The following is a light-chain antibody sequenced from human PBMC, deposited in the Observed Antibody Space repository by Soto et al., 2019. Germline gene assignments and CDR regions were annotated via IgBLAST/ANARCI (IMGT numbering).Light chain of an antibody. J-gene: IGKJ4*01. V-gene: IGKV3-20*01. CDR1: QSVSSNY. CDR2: GAS. Sequence: IGFSQSPGTLALSPGERATLSCRASQSVSSNYLAWYQQKPGQAPRLLIYGASSRATGIPDRFSGSGSGTNFTLTISRLEPEDFALYYCQQYGSSPPLTFGGGTKVDIK. CDR3: QQYGSSPPLT.